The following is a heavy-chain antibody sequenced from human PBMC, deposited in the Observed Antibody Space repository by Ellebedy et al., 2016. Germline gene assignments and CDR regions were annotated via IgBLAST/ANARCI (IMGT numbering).Heavy chain of an antibody. V-gene: IGHV1-46*04. CDR1: EYTFTNHY. CDR3: ASAGPSVVLEY. D-gene: IGHD4-23*01. CDR2: INPGGGSI. J-gene: IGHJ4*02. Sequence: ASVKVSCKASEYTFTNHYMHWVRQAPGQGLEWMGIINPGGGSITFAQKLQGRVTVTRDTSTSTLYMELSSLRSEDTALYFCASAGPSVVLEYWGQGTLVTVSS.